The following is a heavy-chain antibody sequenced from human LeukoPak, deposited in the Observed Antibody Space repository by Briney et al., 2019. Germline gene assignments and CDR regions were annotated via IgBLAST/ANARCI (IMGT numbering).Heavy chain of an antibody. Sequence: SETLSLTCTVSGGSISSSSYYWGWIRQPPGKGLEWIGSIYYSGSTNYNPSLKSRVTISVDTSKNQFSLKLSSVTAADTAVYYCARDQVQRDCSGGSCYSGQAFDIWGQGTMVTVSS. J-gene: IGHJ3*02. D-gene: IGHD2-15*01. CDR3: ARDQVQRDCSGGSCYSGQAFDI. CDR2: IYYSGST. V-gene: IGHV4-39*07. CDR1: GGSISSSSYY.